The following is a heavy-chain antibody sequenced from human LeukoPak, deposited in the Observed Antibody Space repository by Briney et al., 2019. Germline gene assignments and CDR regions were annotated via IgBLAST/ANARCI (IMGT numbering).Heavy chain of an antibody. J-gene: IGHJ4*02. V-gene: IGHV4-59*01. D-gene: IGHD3-22*01. CDR2: TYYSGSGTT. CDR3: ARDMSQKWFYY. Sequence: SETLSLTCTVSSGSISSDYWSWIRQSPGKGLEWIGSTYYSGSGTTNYNPSLKSRVTMPIDRSKSLFSLRLSSVTAADTAVYYCARDMSQKWFYYWGQGALVTVSS. CDR1: SGSISSDY.